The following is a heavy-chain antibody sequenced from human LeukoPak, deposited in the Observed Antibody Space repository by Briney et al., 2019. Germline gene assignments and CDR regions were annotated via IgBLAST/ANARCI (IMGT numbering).Heavy chain of an antibody. V-gene: IGHV3-23*01. Sequence: PGGSLRLSCAASGFTFNNYAMNWVRQAPGEGLQWVSGIGAGGTYTYYADSVKGRFTISRDNSKNTLYLQMNSLRAEDTAVYYCARADMVRRLILSFDYWGQGTLVTVSS. J-gene: IGHJ4*02. D-gene: IGHD3-10*01. CDR3: ARADMVRRLILSFDY. CDR1: GFTFNNYA. CDR2: IGAGGTYT.